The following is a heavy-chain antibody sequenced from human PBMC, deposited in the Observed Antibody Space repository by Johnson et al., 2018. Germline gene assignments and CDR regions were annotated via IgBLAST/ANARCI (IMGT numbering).Heavy chain of an antibody. CDR1: GFTFCSYA. CDR3: ARGGDRHCTSTSCDRLGPMDV. J-gene: IGHJ6*03. D-gene: IGHD2-2*01. V-gene: IGHV3-30-3*01. Sequence: QVQLVESGGGVVQPGRSLRLSCAASGFTFCSYAMHWVRQAPGKGLEWVAVISYDGSNKYYADSVKGRFTISRDNSKKKLYTQMNILKTEETALYYCARGGDRHCTSTSCDRLGPMDVWGKGTTVTGSS. CDR2: ISYDGSNK.